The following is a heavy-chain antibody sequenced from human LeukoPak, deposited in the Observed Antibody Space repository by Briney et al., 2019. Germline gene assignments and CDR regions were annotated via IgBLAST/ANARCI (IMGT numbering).Heavy chain of an antibody. CDR3: TKEELGFFDY. CDR2: ISGSGGRT. V-gene: IGHV3-23*01. D-gene: IGHD1-7*01. J-gene: IGHJ4*02. Sequence: SGGSLRLSCAASGFTSGSYAMNWVRQAPGKGLEWVSTISGSGGRTYYADSVKGRFTISRDNSKNTLFLQMNSLRAEDTAVYYCTKEELGFFDYWGQGTVVTVSS. CDR1: GFTSGSYA.